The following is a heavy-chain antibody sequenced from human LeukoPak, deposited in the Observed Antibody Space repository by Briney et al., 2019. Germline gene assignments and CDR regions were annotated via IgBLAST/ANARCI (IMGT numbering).Heavy chain of an antibody. V-gene: IGHV3-23*01. J-gene: IGHJ4*02. CDR3: AKLRPVMGTFGGALPPYFDC. D-gene: IGHD3-16*01. CDR2: ISGSGGST. CDR1: GFTFSSYA. Sequence: GGSLRLSCAASGFTFSSYAMSWVRQAPGKGLEWVSAISGSGGSTYYADSVKGRFTISRDNSKNTLYLQMNSLRAEDTAVYYCAKLRPVMGTFGGALPPYFDCWGQGTLVTVSS.